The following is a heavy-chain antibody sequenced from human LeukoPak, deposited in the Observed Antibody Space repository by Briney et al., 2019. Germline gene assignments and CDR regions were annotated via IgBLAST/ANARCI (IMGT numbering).Heavy chain of an antibody. V-gene: IGHV3-23*01. D-gene: IGHD2-2*01. CDR3: AKGHCSSTSCYAVSYNWFDP. J-gene: IGHJ5*02. Sequence: GGSLRLSCAASGFTFSNHAMSWVRQAPGKGLEWVSAIGGSGGSTYYADSVKGRFTISRDNSKNTLYLQMNSLRAEDTAVYYCAKGHCSSTSCYAVSYNWFDPWGQGTLVTVSS. CDR2: IGGSGGST. CDR1: GFTFSNHA.